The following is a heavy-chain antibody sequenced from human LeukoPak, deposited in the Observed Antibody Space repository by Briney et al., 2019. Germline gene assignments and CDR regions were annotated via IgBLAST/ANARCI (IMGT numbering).Heavy chain of an antibody. J-gene: IGHJ4*02. CDR3: ARYYCSSSRYLFDY. Sequence: GGSLRLSCAASGLTVSSYWMSWVRQAPGKGLEWVAIIKPDGSEKYCVDSVKGRFTISRDNAKNSLYLQVSSLRAEDTAVYYCARYYCSSSRYLFDYWGQGTLVTVSS. D-gene: IGHD2-2*01. V-gene: IGHV3-7*01. CDR1: GLTVSSYW. CDR2: IKPDGSEK.